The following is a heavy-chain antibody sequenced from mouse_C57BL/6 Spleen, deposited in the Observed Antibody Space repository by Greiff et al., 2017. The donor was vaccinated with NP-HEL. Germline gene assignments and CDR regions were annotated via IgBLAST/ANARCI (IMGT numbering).Heavy chain of an antibody. CDR3: ARGPGSSFVDY. V-gene: IGHV1-82*01. CDR2: IYPGDGDT. J-gene: IGHJ2*01. CDR1: GYAFSSSW. Sequence: VQLQQSGPELVKPGASVKISCKASGYAFSSSWMNWVKQRPGKGLEWIGRIYPGDGDTNYNGKFKGKATLTADKSSSTAYMQLSSLTSEDSAVYFCARGPGSSFVDYWGQGTTLTVSS. D-gene: IGHD1-1*01.